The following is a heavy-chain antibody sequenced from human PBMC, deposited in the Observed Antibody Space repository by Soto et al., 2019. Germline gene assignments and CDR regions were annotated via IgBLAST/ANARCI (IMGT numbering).Heavy chain of an antibody. CDR1: GFSFSSYT. CDR2: ITNRGTHA. J-gene: IGHJ6*02. D-gene: IGHD3-3*01. V-gene: IGHV3-21*01. CDR3: ARDFTNDFWSGYYLGPYYYGMDV. Sequence: GGSLTLSCTASGFSFSSYTMNWVRQAPGKGLQWVASITNRGTHAYSADAVKGRFTISRENAKNRLYLQMKSRRAEDRAVYYCARDFTNDFWSGYYLGPYYYGMDVGGQGPRVTVSS.